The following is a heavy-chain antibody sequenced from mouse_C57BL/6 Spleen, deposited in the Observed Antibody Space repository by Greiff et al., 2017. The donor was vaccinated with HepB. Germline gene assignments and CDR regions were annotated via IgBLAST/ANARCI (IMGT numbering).Heavy chain of an antibody. CDR3: ARGGGVVAHFDY. CDR1: GYTFTSYW. V-gene: IGHV1-55*01. D-gene: IGHD1-1*01. Sequence: VQLQQPGAELVKPGASVKMSCKASGYTFTSYWITWVKQRPGQGLEWIGDIYPGSGSTNYNEKFKSKATLTVDTSSSTAYMQLSSLTSEDSAVYYCARGGGVVAHFDYWGQGTTLTVSS. CDR2: IYPGSGST. J-gene: IGHJ2*01.